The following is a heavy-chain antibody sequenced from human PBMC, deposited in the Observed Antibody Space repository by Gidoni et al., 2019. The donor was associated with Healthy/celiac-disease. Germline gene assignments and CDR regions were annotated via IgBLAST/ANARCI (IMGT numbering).Heavy chain of an antibody. CDR1: GFTFSSYA. CDR3: AARGEWSLRYY. D-gene: IGHD3-10*01. CDR2: ISGSGCST. Sequence: EVQLLESGGGLVQPGGSLRLSCAASGFTFSSYAMSWVRQAPGKGLEWVSAISGSGCSTYYADSVKGRFTISRDNSKNTLYLQMNSLRAEDTAVYYCAARGEWSLRYYWGQGTLVTVSS. V-gene: IGHV3-23*01. J-gene: IGHJ4*02.